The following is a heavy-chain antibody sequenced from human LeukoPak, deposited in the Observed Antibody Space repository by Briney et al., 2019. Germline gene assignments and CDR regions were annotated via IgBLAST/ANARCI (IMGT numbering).Heavy chain of an antibody. V-gene: IGHV3-43*02. CDR1: GSAFDEYG. Sequence: GGSLRLSCAGSGSAFDEYGIHWVRQAPGKGLEWLSVTSGNGRATDYADSVKGRFTTSRDNSKSSLYLHINNLRTEDTALYYCAKETWSNSFSDFDHWGQGTLVTVSS. CDR3: AKETWSNSFSDFDH. J-gene: IGHJ4*02. CDR2: TSGNGRAT. D-gene: IGHD3-3*01.